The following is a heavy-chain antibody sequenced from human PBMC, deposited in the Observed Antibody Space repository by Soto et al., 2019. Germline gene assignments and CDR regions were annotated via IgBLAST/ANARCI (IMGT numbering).Heavy chain of an antibody. CDR1: GGTFSSYA. CDR3: AAAGITMIVVPWAAFDI. V-gene: IGHV1-69*13. Sequence: SVKVSCKASGGTFSSYAISWVRQAPGQGLEWMGGIIPIFGTANYAQKFQGRVTTTADESTSTAYMELSSLRSEDTAVYYCAAAGITMIVVPWAAFDIWGQGTMVTVSS. J-gene: IGHJ3*02. D-gene: IGHD3-22*01. CDR2: IIPIFGTA.